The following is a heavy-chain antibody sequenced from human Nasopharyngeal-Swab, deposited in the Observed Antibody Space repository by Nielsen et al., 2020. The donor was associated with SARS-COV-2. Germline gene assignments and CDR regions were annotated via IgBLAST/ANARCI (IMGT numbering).Heavy chain of an antibody. Sequence: RQGPGKGLEWIGYIYYSGSTYYNPSLKSRVTISVDTSKNQFFLKLSSVTAADTAVYYCARAPRITIFGVVQAFDIWGQGTMVTVSS. CDR2: IYYSGST. J-gene: IGHJ3*02. CDR3: ARAPRITIFGVVQAFDI. D-gene: IGHD3-3*01. V-gene: IGHV4-31*02.